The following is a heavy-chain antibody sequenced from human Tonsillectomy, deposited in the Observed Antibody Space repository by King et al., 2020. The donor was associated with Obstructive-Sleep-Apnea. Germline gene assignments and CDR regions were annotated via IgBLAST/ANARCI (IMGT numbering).Heavy chain of an antibody. CDR3: ARARGDNYYSSSGLDV. D-gene: IGHD3-22*01. Sequence: VQLVQSGAEVKKPGASVNVSCKASGYTFTKYYLHWVRQAPGQGLEWMGIINPSGGSTSYAQKFQGRVTMTSDTSTSTVYLELSSLRSEDTAVYHCARARGDNYYSSSGLDVWGQGTLLTVSS. CDR2: INPSGGST. J-gene: IGHJ5*02. CDR1: GYTFTKYY. V-gene: IGHV1-46*01.